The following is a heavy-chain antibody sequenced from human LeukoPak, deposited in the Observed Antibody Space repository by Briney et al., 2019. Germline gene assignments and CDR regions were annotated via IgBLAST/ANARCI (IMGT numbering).Heavy chain of an antibody. Sequence: LRLSCAASGFTVSSNYMSWVRQPPGKGLEWIGYISQTGSTYYKPSLKSRVTISVDRSKNQFSLKLTSVTAADTAVYYCARYSSTWPYWYLDLWGRGTLVTVSS. CDR1: GFTVSSNY. J-gene: IGHJ2*01. CDR3: ARYSSTWPYWYLDL. CDR2: ISQTGST. D-gene: IGHD6-13*01. V-gene: IGHV4-30-2*01.